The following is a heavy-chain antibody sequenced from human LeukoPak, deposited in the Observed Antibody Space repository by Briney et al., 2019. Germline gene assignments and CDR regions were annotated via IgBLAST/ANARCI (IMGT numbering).Heavy chain of an antibody. CDR3: AKDIVVVPAPVGYFDL. J-gene: IGHJ2*01. D-gene: IGHD2-2*01. V-gene: IGHV1-2*02. CDR1: GYTFTGYY. CDR2: INPNGVGT. Sequence: EASVKVSCKASGYTFTGYYMHWVRQAPGQGLEWMGWINPNGVGTRYAQKFQGRVTMTRDTSISTAYMELNRLRSDDTAVYYCAKDIVVVPAPVGYFDLWGRGTLVTVSS.